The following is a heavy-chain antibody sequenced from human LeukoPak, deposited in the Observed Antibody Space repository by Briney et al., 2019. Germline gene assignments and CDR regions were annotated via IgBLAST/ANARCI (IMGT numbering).Heavy chain of an antibody. CDR3: ARDHNYLDYGQGFDP. V-gene: IGHV1-46*01. Sequence: ASVKVSCKASGYTFTSYYMHWVRQAPGQGLEWMGIINPSGGSTSYAQKFQGRVTMTRDTSTRTVYMELSSLRTEDTAVYYCARDHNYLDYGQGFDPWGQGTLVTVSS. CDR2: INPSGGST. CDR1: GYTFTSYY. D-gene: IGHD4-17*01. J-gene: IGHJ5*02.